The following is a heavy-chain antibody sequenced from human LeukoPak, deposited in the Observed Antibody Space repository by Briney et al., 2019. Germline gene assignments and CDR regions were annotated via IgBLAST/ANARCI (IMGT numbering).Heavy chain of an antibody. Sequence: SETLSLTCTVTGGSISSSSYYWGWIRQPPGKGLEWIGSIYYSGSTYYNPSLKSRVTISVDTSKNQFSLKLSSVTAADTAVYYCARLWWDYGSGGAAGYFDYWGQGTLVTVSS. J-gene: IGHJ4*02. D-gene: IGHD3-10*01. V-gene: IGHV4-39*01. CDR1: GGSISSSSYY. CDR3: ARLWWDYGSGGAAGYFDY. CDR2: IYYSGST.